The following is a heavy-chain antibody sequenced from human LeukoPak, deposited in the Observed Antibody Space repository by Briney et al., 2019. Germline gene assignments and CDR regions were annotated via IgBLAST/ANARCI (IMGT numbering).Heavy chain of an antibody. D-gene: IGHD2-15*01. CDR3: ATVVVPGWFDP. CDR2: INYGGHT. Sequence: SETLSLTCTVSGGSMRSNSFYWGWIRQSPGKGLEWIANINYGGHTYYNPSVKSRVTLSVDVSKNRFSLNLTSVTAADTAVYYCATVVVPGWFDPWGQGTLVTVSS. J-gene: IGHJ5*02. CDR1: GGSMRSNSFY. V-gene: IGHV4-39*07.